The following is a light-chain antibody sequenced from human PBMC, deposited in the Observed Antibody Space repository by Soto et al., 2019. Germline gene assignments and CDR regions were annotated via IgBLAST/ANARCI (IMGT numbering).Light chain of an antibody. V-gene: IGLV2-23*01. CDR2: EGN. J-gene: IGLJ1*01. Sequence: QSVPTQPASVSGSPGQSITISCTGTNSDVGSYNLVSWYQQYPGKAPKLMIYEGNKRPSGVSNRFSGSKSGNTASLTISGLQAEDEADYYCCSYAGSSTFVFGTGTKVTVL. CDR3: CSYAGSSTFV. CDR1: NSDVGSYNL.